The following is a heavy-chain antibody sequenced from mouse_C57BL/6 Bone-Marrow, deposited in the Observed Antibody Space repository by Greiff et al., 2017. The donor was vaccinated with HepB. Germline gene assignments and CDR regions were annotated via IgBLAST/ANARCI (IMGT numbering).Heavy chain of an antibody. J-gene: IGHJ4*01. Sequence: VQLQQSGAELVRPGASVKLSCTASGFNIKDDYMPWVKQRPEQGLEWIGWIDPENGDTEYASKFQGKATITADTSSNTAYLQLSSLTSEDTAVYYCTMDYGSSYDAMDYWGQGTSVTVSS. V-gene: IGHV14-4*01. CDR2: IDPENGDT. CDR1: GFNIKDDY. CDR3: TMDYGSSYDAMDY. D-gene: IGHD1-1*01.